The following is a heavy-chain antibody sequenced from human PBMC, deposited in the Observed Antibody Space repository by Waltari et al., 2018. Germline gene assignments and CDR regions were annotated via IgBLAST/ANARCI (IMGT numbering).Heavy chain of an antibody. CDR2: ISNSEDTT. J-gene: IGHJ6*02. Sequence: EMHLLESGGSLAQPGESLRLSCAASGFTFSDYAMAWVRQAPGEGLEWVATISNSEDTTYYAGSVKGRVTISRDNSKSTLFLQMNSLRADDTAIYYCAKELERKPYYYYGWDVWGQGTTVTVSS. D-gene: IGHD1-1*01. V-gene: IGHV3-23*01. CDR1: GFTFSDYA. CDR3: AKELERKPYYYYGWDV.